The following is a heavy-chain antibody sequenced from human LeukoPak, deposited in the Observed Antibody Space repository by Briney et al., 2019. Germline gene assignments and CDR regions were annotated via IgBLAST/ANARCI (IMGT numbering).Heavy chain of an antibody. J-gene: IGHJ3*02. Sequence: GGSLRLSCAASGFTFNNFAMSWVRQAPGKGLQWVSAISGSGGSTYYVHSVRGRFTLSRDNSKNTLYLQMNHLRAEDTALYYCAKDVTDISGAFHIWGQGTMVTVSS. CDR2: ISGSGGST. V-gene: IGHV3-23*01. CDR1: GFTFNNFA. CDR3: AKDVTDISGAFHI. D-gene: IGHD5-12*01.